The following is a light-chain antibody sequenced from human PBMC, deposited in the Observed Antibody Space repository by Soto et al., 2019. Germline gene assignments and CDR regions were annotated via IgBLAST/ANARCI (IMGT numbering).Light chain of an antibody. CDR3: QQYDTSPDWT. CDR2: GAS. Sequence: EIVLTQFPGTLSLSLGERATLSCRASQSVSSSYLAWYQQKPGQAPRLLIYGASSRATGSPDWFSGSGSGTDFTLTISRLEPEDFAVYYCQQYDTSPDWTFGQGTKVEIK. CDR1: QSVSSSY. V-gene: IGKV3-20*01. J-gene: IGKJ1*01.